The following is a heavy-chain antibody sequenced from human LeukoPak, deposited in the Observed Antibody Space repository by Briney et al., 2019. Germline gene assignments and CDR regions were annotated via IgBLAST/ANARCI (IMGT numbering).Heavy chain of an antibody. CDR1: GGSISSSSYY. D-gene: IGHD5-18*01. J-gene: IGHJ4*02. CDR2: IYYSGST. Sequence: SETLSLTCTVSGGSISSSSYYWGWIRQPPGKGLEWIGSIYYSGSTYYNPSLKSRVTISVDTSKNQFSLKLSSVTAADTAVYYCARQLWSPGLAYFDYWGQGTLVTVSS. CDR3: ARQLWSPGLAYFDY. V-gene: IGHV4-39*01.